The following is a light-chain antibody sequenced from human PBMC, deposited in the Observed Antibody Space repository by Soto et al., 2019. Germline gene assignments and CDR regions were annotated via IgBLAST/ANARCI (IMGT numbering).Light chain of an antibody. CDR3: QQSFSPLPIS. CDR1: QNIYNY. Sequence: DIQMSQSPSSLSASIGDRVTITCRASQNIYNYLNWYQQKPGKAPKLLIFTASSLRSGVPSRFSGSGSGTDFTLTISTLQPEDFATYYCQQSFSPLPISFVQGTRLEMK. CDR2: TAS. V-gene: IGKV1-39*01. J-gene: IGKJ5*01.